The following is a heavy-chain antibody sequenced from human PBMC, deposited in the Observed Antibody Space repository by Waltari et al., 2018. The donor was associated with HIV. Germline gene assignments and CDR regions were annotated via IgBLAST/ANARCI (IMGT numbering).Heavy chain of an antibody. CDR2: ISSGSNFM. Sequence: EVQLVESGGGLVKSGESLRLSCAASGSTFSTFSFNWVRQAPGKGLEWVAYISSGSNFMYYADSVKGRFTISRDNAKNSVYLQMNSLRAEDTAQYYCARSITVAGTRGLGMDVWGQGTTVIVSS. V-gene: IGHV3-21*01. J-gene: IGHJ6*02. CDR1: GSTFSTFS. CDR3: ARSITVAGTRGLGMDV. D-gene: IGHD6-19*01.